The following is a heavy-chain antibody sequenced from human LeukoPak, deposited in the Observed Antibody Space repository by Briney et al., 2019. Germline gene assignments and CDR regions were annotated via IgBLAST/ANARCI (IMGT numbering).Heavy chain of an antibody. V-gene: IGHV1-46*03. CDR2: INPSGGST. CDR1: GYTFTSYY. Sequence: ASVKVSCKASGYTFTSYYMHWVRQPPGQGLEWMGIINPSGGSTSYAQKFQGRVTMTRDTSTSTVYIELSSLRSEDTAVYYCARVAVAQRYYFDYWGQGTLVTVSS. D-gene: IGHD6-19*01. CDR3: ARVAVAQRYYFDY. J-gene: IGHJ4*02.